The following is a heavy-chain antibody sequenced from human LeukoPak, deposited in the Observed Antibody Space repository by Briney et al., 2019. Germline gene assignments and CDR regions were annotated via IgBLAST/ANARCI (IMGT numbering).Heavy chain of an antibody. CDR1: GFTFGDYA. V-gene: IGHV3-43D*04. CDR3: AKGALWFGEAVDY. CDR2: ISWDGGST. D-gene: IGHD3-10*01. J-gene: IGHJ4*02. Sequence: GGSLRLSCAASGFTFGDYAMNWVRQAPGKGLEWVSLISWDGGSTYYADSVKGRFTISRDNSKNSLYLQMNSLGAEDTALYYCAKGALWFGEAVDYWGQGTLVTVSS.